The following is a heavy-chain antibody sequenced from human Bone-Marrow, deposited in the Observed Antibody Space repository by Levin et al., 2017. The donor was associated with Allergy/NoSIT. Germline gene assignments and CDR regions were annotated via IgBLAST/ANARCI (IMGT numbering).Heavy chain of an antibody. D-gene: IGHD6-6*01. CDR3: ARDRKLGGSSSWFDP. Sequence: GESLKISCAASGFTFSSYSMNWVRQAPGKGLEWVSSISSSSSYIYYADSVKGRFTISRDNAKNSLYLQMNSLRAEDTAVYYCARDRKLGGSSSWFDPWGQGTLVTVSS. J-gene: IGHJ5*02. V-gene: IGHV3-21*01. CDR2: ISSSSSYI. CDR1: GFTFSSYS.